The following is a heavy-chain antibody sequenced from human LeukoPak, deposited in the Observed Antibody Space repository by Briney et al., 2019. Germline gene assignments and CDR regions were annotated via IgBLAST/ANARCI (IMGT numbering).Heavy chain of an antibody. D-gene: IGHD6-19*01. CDR2: IIPIFGTA. Sequence: ASVKVSSKASGGTFSRYAISWVRQAPGQGLEWMGGIIPIFGTANYAQKFQGRVTITADKSTSTAYMELSSLRSEDTAVYYCARVGYPGYSSGWLDPWGQGTRVTVSS. J-gene: IGHJ5*02. CDR3: ARVGYPGYSSGWLDP. V-gene: IGHV1-69*06. CDR1: GGTFSRYA.